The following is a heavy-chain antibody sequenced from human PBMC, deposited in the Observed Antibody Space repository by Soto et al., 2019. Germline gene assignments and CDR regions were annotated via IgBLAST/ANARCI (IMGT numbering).Heavy chain of an antibody. CDR1: SDSISSYY. CDR3: ARAVGDPLYYLDY. J-gene: IGHJ4*02. D-gene: IGHD6-19*01. CDR2: TDYSGNT. V-gene: IGHV4-59*08. Sequence: PSETLSLTCTVSSDSISSYYWIWIRQSPGMGLEWIGYTDYSGNTNYNPSLKSRVTISGDTSKNQFSLRLSSVTAADTAVYYCARAVGDPLYYLDYWGQGTLVTVSS.